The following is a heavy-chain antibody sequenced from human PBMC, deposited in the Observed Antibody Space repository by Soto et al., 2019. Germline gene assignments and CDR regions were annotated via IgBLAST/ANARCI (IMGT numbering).Heavy chain of an antibody. D-gene: IGHD6-13*01. CDR1: GCNFASYY. Sequence: ASEKVSCKASGCNFASYYMHCVRQATGDGLEWMGVISPIGGSTNYAQKFHGRVTITADECTSTGYMELSSLRSEHTAVYYCARSTPYSSSWYEAFDIWGTGTMVTGS. CDR3: ARSTPYSSSWYEAFDI. V-gene: IGHV1-46*01. CDR2: ISPIGGST. J-gene: IGHJ3*02.